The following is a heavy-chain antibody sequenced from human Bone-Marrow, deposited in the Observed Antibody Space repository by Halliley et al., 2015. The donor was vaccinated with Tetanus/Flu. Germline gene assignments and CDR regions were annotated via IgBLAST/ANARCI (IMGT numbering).Heavy chain of an antibody. D-gene: IGHD3-22*01. Sequence: SLRLSCTASGFMFSRYWMSWIRQAPGKGLERVANSNQDESEKYYLDSVEGRFTISRDNARNSVFLEMSSLRAEDTAVYYCVRDDSRGSRHFDHWGLGTLVTVSS. J-gene: IGHJ4*02. CDR3: VRDDSRGSRHFDH. CDR2: SNQDESEK. CDR1: GFMFSRYW. V-gene: IGHV3-7*03.